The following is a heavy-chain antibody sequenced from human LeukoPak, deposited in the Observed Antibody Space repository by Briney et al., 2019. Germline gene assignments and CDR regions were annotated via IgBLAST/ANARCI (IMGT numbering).Heavy chain of an antibody. CDR3: ARVDYSSGYYGMDV. CDR2: VNPNSGNT. J-gene: IGHJ6*02. V-gene: IGHV1-8*01. CDR1: GYTFTSYD. D-gene: IGHD3-10*01. Sequence: ASVKVSCKASGYTFTSYDINWVRQATGQGLEWMGWVNPNSGNTGYAQKFQGRVTMTRNTSISTAYMELSSLRSEDTAVYYCARVDYSSGYYGMDVWGQGTTVTVSS.